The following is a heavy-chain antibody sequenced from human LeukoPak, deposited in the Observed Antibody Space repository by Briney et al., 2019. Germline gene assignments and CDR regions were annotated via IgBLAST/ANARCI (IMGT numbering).Heavy chain of an antibody. CDR3: ARHPSRTAAAFY. CDR2: IYPSDSDT. CDR1: GYSFTSYW. J-gene: IGHJ4*02. Sequence: GEPLQISCKGSGYSFTSYWIGWVRQMPGKGLEWMGIIYPSDSDTRYSPSFQGQVTISADKSISTAYLQWSSLKASDTAMYYCARHPSRTAAAFYWGQGTLVTVSS. V-gene: IGHV5-51*01. D-gene: IGHD6-13*01.